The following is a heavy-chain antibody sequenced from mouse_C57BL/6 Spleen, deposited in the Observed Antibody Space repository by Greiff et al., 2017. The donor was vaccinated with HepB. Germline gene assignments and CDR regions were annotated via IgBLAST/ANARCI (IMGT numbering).Heavy chain of an antibody. J-gene: IGHJ4*01. CDR3: ARSGAVGAMDY. D-gene: IGHD1-1*02. CDR1: GYAFTNYL. V-gene: IGHV1-54*01. Sequence: VKLQESGAELVRPGTSVKVSCKASGYAFTNYLIEWVKQRPGQGLEWIGVINPGSGGTNYNEKFKGKATLTADKSSSTAYMQLSSLTSEDSAVYFCARSGAVGAMDYWGQGTSVTVSS. CDR2: INPGSGGT.